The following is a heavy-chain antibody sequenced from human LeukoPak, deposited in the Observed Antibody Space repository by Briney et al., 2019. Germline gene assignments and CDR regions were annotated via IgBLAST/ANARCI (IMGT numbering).Heavy chain of an antibody. CDR2: ISGSGGST. J-gene: IGHJ4*02. CDR1: GFTFSSYA. V-gene: IGHV3-23*01. CDR3: AKDPPESGSYVLYYFDY. Sequence: PGGSLRLSCAASGFTFSSYAMSWVRQAPGKGLEWVSAISGSGGSTYYADSVKGRFTISRDNSKNTLYLQMNSLRAEDTAVYYCAKDPPESGSYVLYYFDYWGQGNLVTVSS. D-gene: IGHD1-26*01.